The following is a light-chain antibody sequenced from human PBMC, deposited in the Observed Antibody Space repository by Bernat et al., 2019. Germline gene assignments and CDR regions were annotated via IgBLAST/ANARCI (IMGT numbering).Light chain of an antibody. V-gene: IGKV2-30*01. CDR3: MRGSHWPHT. CDR2: GVS. Sequence: DVVLTQSPLSEPVTLGQPASISCRSSQSLLYSNGNTYLNWFHQRPGQSPRRLITGVSKRESGVPDRFIGSGSGTDFTLKISRVVAADVGVYYFMRGSHWPHTFGQGTKLEV. CDR1: QSLLYSNGNTY. J-gene: IGKJ2*01.